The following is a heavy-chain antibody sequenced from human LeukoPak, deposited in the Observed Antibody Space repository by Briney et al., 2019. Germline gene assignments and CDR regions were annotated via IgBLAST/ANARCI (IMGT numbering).Heavy chain of an antibody. CDR2: ISAYNGNT. CDR1: GYTFTSYG. D-gene: IGHD1-26*01. CDR3: ARDLSVGATFKPDNWFDP. Sequence: GASVKVSCKASGYTFTSYGISWVRQAPGQGLEWMGWISAYNGNTNYAQKLQGRVTMTTDTSTSTAYMELRSLRSDGTAVYYCARDLSVGATFKPDNWFDPWGQGTLVTVSS. J-gene: IGHJ5*02. V-gene: IGHV1-18*01.